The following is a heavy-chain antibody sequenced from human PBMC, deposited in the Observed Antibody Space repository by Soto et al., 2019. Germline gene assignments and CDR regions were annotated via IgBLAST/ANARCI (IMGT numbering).Heavy chain of an antibody. J-gene: IGHJ3*02. D-gene: IGHD1-1*01. V-gene: IGHV1-69*13. CDR1: GGTFSSYA. Sequence: PVKVSCKASGGTFSSYAISWVRQAPGQGLEWMGGIIPIFGTANYAQKFQGRVTITADESTSTAYMELSSLRSEDTAVYYCARLDTTPYAFDIWGQGTMVTVSS. CDR2: IIPIFGTA. CDR3: ARLDTTPYAFDI.